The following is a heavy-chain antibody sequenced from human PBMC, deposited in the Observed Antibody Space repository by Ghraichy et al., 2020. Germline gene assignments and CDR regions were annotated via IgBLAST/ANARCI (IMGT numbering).Heavy chain of an antibody. CDR3: ARDLRPSPGDLDYFDY. CDR1: GFTFSSYW. CDR2: IKQDGSEK. V-gene: IGHV3-7*01. J-gene: IGHJ4*02. Sequence: GGSLRLSCAASGFTFSSYWMSWVRQAPGKGLEWVANIKQDGSEKYYVDSVKGRFTISRDNAKNSLYLQMNSLRAEDTAVYYCARDLRPSPGDLDYFDYWGQGTLVTVSS. D-gene: IGHD3-10*01.